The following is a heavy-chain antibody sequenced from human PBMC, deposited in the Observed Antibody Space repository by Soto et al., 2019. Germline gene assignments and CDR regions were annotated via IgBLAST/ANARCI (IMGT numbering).Heavy chain of an antibody. CDR1: GGSISSSSHY. Sequence: QLQLQESGPGLVKPSETLSLTCTVSGGSISSSSHYWGWFRQPPGKGLEWIGSMYYSGSTYYNPSLKSRVTISADTSKNQFSLRLSSVTAADTAVYYCARRFRTQWNGMDVWGQGTTVTVSS. CDR2: MYYSGST. D-gene: IGHD6-19*01. J-gene: IGHJ6*02. V-gene: IGHV4-39*01. CDR3: ARRFRTQWNGMDV.